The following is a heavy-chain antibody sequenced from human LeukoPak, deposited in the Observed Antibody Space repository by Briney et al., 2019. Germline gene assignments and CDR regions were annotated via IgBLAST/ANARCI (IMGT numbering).Heavy chain of an antibody. J-gene: IGHJ3*02. V-gene: IGHV2-5*02. CDR1: GFSLNTSGVG. Sequence: SGPTLVNPTQTLTLTCTSSGFSLNTSGVGVGWIRQPPGKALEWLTLIFWDDDKRYSPSLKSRLTITKDTSKSQVVLTMTNMDPVDTATYYCARRPNAFDIWGQGTMVTVSS. CDR2: IFWDDDK. CDR3: ARRPNAFDI.